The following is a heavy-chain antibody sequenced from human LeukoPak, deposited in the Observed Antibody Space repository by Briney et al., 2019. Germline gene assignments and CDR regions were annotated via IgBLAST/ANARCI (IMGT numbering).Heavy chain of an antibody. J-gene: IGHJ4*02. D-gene: IGHD3-22*01. CDR3: ARGNYDTSGYYPWYFDY. Sequence: ASVKVSCKASGGTFSSYAISWVRQAPGQGLEWMGGIIPIFGTANYAQKFQGRVTITADESTSTAYMELSSLRSEDTAVYYCARGNYDTSGYYPWYFDYWGQGTLVTVSS. V-gene: IGHV1-69*01. CDR1: GGTFSSYA. CDR2: IIPIFGTA.